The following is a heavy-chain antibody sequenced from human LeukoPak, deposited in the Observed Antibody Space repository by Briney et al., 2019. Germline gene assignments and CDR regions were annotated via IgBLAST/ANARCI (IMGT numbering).Heavy chain of an antibody. J-gene: IGHJ6*03. CDR2: ISHSGGIT. D-gene: IGHD4-17*01. CDR1: GFTFSSYA. CDR3: AKVGTTVTTYYYYYMDV. V-gene: IGHV3-23*01. Sequence: GGSLRLSCAASGFTFSSYAMSWVRQAPGKGLEWVSSISHSGGITYYADSVKGRFTISRDNSKNTLYLQMNSLRAEDTALYYCAKVGTTVTTYYYYYMDVWGKGTTVTVSS.